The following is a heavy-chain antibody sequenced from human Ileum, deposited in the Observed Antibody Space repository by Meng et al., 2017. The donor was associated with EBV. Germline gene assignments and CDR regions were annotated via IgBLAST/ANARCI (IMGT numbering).Heavy chain of an antibody. CDR1: GGSISSGGHS. Sequence: LQLQDPGSGLVKPSQTLSLTCAGSGGSISSGGHSWSWIRQPPGKGLEWIGDIQHSGSTYYNPSLKSRVTISVDRSRNQFSLKLSSVTAADTAVYYCARAHPVVYFFDYWGQGTLVTVSS. CDR3: ARAHPVVYFFDY. J-gene: IGHJ4*02. V-gene: IGHV4-30-2*01. D-gene: IGHD4-23*01. CDR2: IQHSGST.